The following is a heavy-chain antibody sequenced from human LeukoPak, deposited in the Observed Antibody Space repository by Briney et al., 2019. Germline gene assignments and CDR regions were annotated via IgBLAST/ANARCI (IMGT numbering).Heavy chain of an antibody. CDR3: ARDSELAWIGESYGMDT. CDR2: ISNSRSTI. Sequence: GGTLSLSCAVSGCTISSYSRNWVRQPPGKGLEWVSYISNSRSTIYYPDSVRGVFTTSRENAKKLLYLQMYSTRAENTAVYYRARDSELAWIGESYGMDTWGHGNTVTVSS. J-gene: IGHJ6*02. CDR1: GCTISSYS. V-gene: IGHV3-48*04. D-gene: IGHD3-10*01.